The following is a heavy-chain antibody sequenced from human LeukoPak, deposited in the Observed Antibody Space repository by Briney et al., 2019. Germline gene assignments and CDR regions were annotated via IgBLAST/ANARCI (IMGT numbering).Heavy chain of an antibody. CDR1: GGSISSYY. CDR3: AREPGVYCSSTSCYTSLDNY. Sequence: SETLSLTCTVSGGSISSYYWSWIRQPPGKGLEWIGDIYYSGSTNYNPSLKSRVTISEDTSNNQFSLKLTSMTAADTAVYYCAREPGVYCSSTSCYTSLDNYWGQGTLVTVSS. CDR2: IYYSGST. J-gene: IGHJ4*02. V-gene: IGHV4-4*08. D-gene: IGHD2-2*02.